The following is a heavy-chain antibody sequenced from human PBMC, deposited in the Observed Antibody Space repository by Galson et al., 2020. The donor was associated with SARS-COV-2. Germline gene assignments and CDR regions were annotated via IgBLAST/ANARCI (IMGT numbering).Heavy chain of an antibody. J-gene: IGHJ5*02. D-gene: IGHD6-19*01. V-gene: IGHV4-39*07. CDR2: IYYSGST. CDR1: GGPISSSSYY. Sequence: SETLSLTCTVSGGPISSSSYYWGWIRQPPGKGLEWIGSIYYSGSTYYNPSLKSRVTISVDTSKNQFSLKLSSVTAADTAVYYCARDQGYSSGWYSDKWFDPWGQGTLVTVSS. CDR3: ARDQGYSSGWYSDKWFDP.